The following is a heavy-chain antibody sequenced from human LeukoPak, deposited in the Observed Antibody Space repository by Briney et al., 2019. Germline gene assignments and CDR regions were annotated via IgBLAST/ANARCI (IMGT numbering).Heavy chain of an antibody. D-gene: IGHD2-2*01. CDR2: ISSSSSTI. CDR3: ARGPPIVVVPAAGDY. Sequence: TGGSLRLSCAASGFTFSSYSMNWVRQAPGKGLEWVSYISSSSSTIYYADSVKGRFTISRDNAKNSLYLQMNSLRAEDTAVYYCARGPPIVVVPAAGDYWGQGTLVTVSS. CDR1: GFTFSSYS. J-gene: IGHJ4*02. V-gene: IGHV3-48*01.